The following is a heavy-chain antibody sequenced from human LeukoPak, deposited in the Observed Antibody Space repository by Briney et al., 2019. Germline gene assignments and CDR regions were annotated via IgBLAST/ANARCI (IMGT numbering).Heavy chain of an antibody. CDR2: TYYRSKWYN. V-gene: IGHV6-1*01. Sequence: SQTLSLTCAVSGDSFSSNSAAWNWHRQSPSRGLEGLGSTYYRSKWYNDYAVSVKSRITINPATSKNQFSLRLNPVTPEDTAVYYCARGPVLLWFGELYNWFDPWGQGTLVTVSS. D-gene: IGHD3-10*01. CDR1: GDSFSSNSAA. J-gene: IGHJ5*02. CDR3: ARGPVLLWFGELYNWFDP.